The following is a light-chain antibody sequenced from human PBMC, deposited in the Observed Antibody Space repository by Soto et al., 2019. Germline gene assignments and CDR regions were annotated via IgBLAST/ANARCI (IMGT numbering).Light chain of an antibody. V-gene: IGKV1-5*03. CDR1: DSISTW. J-gene: IGKJ1*01. CDR2: KAS. CDR3: QHYTSYSRT. Sequence: DVKMTQSPSALSASVGDRVTITCRASDSISTWLAWFQQRPGKAPKLLIYKASTLESGVPPRFSGRGSGREFTLTISSLEPDDFATYYCQHYTSYSRTFGQGTNVDI.